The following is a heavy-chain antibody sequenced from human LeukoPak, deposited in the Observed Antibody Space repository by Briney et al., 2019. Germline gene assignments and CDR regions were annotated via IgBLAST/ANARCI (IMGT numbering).Heavy chain of an antibody. J-gene: IGHJ4*02. V-gene: IGHV4-4*07. CDR1: GGSISSYY. D-gene: IGHD2-8*01. CDR2: IYSSRTT. Sequence: SETLSLTCTVSGGSISSYYWTWIRQPAGKGLERIGRIYSSRTTNYNPSLKSRVTMSIDTSKNQFSLKLSSVTSADTAVYFCARDPSNGSPTFDNWGQGTLVTVSS. CDR3: ARDPSNGSPTFDN.